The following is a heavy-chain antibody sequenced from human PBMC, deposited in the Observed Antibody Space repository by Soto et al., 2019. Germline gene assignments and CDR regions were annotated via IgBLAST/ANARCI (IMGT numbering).Heavy chain of an antibody. CDR3: AKEMIASTLADFFDY. J-gene: IGHJ4*02. V-gene: IGHV3-23*01. Sequence: EVQLLESGGGLIQPGGSLRLSCEASGFTFSNYGMTWVRLAPGKGLEWVSTISGSGGRTFYADPMKGRFTISRDNPKNTLYLQMNSLRAEDTAVYYCAKEMIASTLADFFDYWGQGTLVTVSS. CDR1: GFTFSNYG. D-gene: IGHD2-21*01. CDR2: ISGSGGRT.